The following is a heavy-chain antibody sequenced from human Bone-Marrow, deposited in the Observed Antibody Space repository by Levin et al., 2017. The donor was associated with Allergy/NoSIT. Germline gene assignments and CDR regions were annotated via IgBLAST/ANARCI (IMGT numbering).Heavy chain of an antibody. CDR2: LYQSGTT. CDR3: ATVTFCTGDRCYSNWYIDL. J-gene: IGHJ2*01. D-gene: IGHD2-15*01. CDR1: GFSVNTREG. Sequence: ESGPTLVKPTQTLTLTCTFSGFSVNTREGGVGWIRQPPGKRLEWIAILYQSGTTYYNPSLKSRVTISADTSKNHFFLKLNSVAAADTAVYYCATVTFCTGDRCYSNWYIDLWGRGTLVTVSS. V-gene: IGHV4-38-2*02.